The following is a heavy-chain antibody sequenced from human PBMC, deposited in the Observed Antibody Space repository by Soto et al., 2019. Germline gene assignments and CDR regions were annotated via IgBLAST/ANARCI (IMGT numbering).Heavy chain of an antibody. CDR1: GYTFTSYY. J-gene: IGHJ4*02. D-gene: IGHD6-13*01. V-gene: IGHV1-46*01. CDR3: ARVGQHNNYFDY. Sequence: ASVKVSCKASGYTFTSYYMHWVRQAPGQGLEWMGIINPSGGSASYAQKFQGRVTMTRDTSTSTVYMELSSLRSEDTAVYYCARVGQHNNYFDYWGQGTLVTVSS. CDR2: INPSGGSA.